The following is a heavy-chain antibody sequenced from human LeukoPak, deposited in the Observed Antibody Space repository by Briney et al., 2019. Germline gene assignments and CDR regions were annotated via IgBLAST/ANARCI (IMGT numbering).Heavy chain of an antibody. CDR3: ARDHGLNKRWFDP. CDR1: AYTFTGYY. CDR2: INPDSGGT. J-gene: IGHJ5*02. D-gene: IGHD1/OR15-1a*01. Sequence: ASVTVSCKASAYTFTGYYMHWVRQAPGQGLEWMGWINPDSGGTNYAQKFQGRVTMTRDTSISTAYMELSRLTSDDTAVYYCARDHGLNKRWFDPWGQGTLVTVSS. V-gene: IGHV1-2*02.